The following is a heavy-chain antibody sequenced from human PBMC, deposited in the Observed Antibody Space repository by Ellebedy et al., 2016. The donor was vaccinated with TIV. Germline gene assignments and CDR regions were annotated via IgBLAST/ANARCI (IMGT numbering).Heavy chain of an antibody. CDR1: GFTVSYTY. V-gene: IGHV3-53*01. J-gene: IGHJ3*02. Sequence: GESLKISCAASGFTVSYTYVSWVRQAPVKGLEWVSVIHTGGDTYYADSVKGRFPISRDSSKNTLYLQMNSLRAEDTAVYYCARRITGTYGDDALDIWGQGTMVTVSS. CDR2: IHTGGDT. D-gene: IGHD1-20*01. CDR3: ARRITGTYGDDALDI.